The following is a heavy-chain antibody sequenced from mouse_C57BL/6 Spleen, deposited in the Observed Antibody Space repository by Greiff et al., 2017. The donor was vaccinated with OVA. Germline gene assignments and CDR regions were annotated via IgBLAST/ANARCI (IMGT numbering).Heavy chain of an antibody. CDR3: ARDNTSRAMDY. CDR1: GYTFTSYG. V-gene: IGHV1-64*01. D-gene: IGHD5-1-1*01. CDR2: IHPNSGST. J-gene: IGHJ4*01. Sequence: QVQLQQPGAELVKPGASVKLSCKASGYTFTSYGMHWVKQRPGQGLEWIGMIHPNSGSTNYNEKFKSKATLTVDKSSSTAYMQLSSLTSEDSAVYCCARDNTSRAMDYWGQGTTVTAS.